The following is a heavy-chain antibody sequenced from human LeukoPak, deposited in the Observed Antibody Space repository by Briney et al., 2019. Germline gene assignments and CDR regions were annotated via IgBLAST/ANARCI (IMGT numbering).Heavy chain of an antibody. J-gene: IGHJ4*02. CDR1: GFTFRSYG. CDR3: AKDPNGSWSFDY. D-gene: IGHD1-26*01. V-gene: IGHV3-33*06. Sequence: GGSLRLSCAASGFTFRSYGMHWVRQAPGKGLGWVAVIWYDGSNKYYADSVKGRFTISRDNSKNTLYLQMNSLRAEDTAVYYCAKDPNGSWSFDYWGQGTLVTVSS. CDR2: IWYDGSNK.